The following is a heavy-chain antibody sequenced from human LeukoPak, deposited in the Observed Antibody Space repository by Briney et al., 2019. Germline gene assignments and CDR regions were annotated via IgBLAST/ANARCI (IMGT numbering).Heavy chain of an antibody. D-gene: IGHD5-12*01. Sequence: PGGSLRLSCAASGFTFSSYGMGWVRQAPGKGLEWVSSISSSSSYIYYADSVKGRFTISRDNARNSLYLQMNSLRAEDTAVYYCASQGSGYDSPIDHWGQGTLVTVSS. V-gene: IGHV3-21*01. CDR1: GFTFSSYG. CDR2: ISSSSSYI. CDR3: ASQGSGYDSPIDH. J-gene: IGHJ4*02.